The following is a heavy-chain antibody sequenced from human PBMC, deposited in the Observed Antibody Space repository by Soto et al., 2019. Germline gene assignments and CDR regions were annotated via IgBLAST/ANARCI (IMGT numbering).Heavy chain of an antibody. CDR2: IYYSGST. CDR1: GGSISSYY. V-gene: IGHV4-59*08. D-gene: IGHD2-15*01. Sequence: PSETLSLTCTVSGGSISSYYWSWIRQPPGKGLEWIGYIYYSGSTNYNPSLKSRVTISVATSNNQFSLKLTSVTAADTAVYYCARRNKYCSGGSCYYTFDYWRQGTLVTVS. J-gene: IGHJ4*02. CDR3: ARRNKYCSGGSCYYTFDY.